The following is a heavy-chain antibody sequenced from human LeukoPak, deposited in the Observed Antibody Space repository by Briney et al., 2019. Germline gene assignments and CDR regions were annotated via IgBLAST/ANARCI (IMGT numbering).Heavy chain of an antibody. Sequence: ASVKVSCKASGYTFTGYYMHWVRQAPGQGLEWMGRINPNSGATNYAQEFQVRVTMTRDTSISTAYMELSRLRSDDTAVYYCARDHGSNFDYWGQGTLVTVSS. CDR3: ARDHGSNFDY. J-gene: IGHJ4*02. CDR2: INPNSGAT. V-gene: IGHV1-2*06. D-gene: IGHD6-25*01. CDR1: GYTFTGYY.